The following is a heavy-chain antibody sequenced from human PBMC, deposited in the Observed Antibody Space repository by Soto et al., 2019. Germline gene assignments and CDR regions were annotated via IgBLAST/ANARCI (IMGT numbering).Heavy chain of an antibody. CDR2: ISYDGSST. CDR3: AKVIVVTRFYYYYGMDV. J-gene: IGHJ6*02. Sequence: QVQLVASGGGVVQPGRSLRLSCAASGFTFSSYGMHWVRQAPGKGLVWVAVISYDGSSTYYAFSVKGRFTISRDNSKNTLYLQMNSLRSEDTAVYYCAKVIVVTRFYYYYGMDVWSHGTTVIVSS. V-gene: IGHV3-30*18. D-gene: IGHD1-26*01. CDR1: GFTFSSYG.